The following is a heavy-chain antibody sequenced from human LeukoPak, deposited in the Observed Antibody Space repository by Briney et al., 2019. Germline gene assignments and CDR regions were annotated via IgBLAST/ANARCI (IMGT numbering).Heavy chain of an antibody. CDR2: FDPEDGET. D-gene: IGHD2-21*01. Sequence: ASVKVSCKVSGYTLTELSMHWVRQAPGKGLEWMGGFDPEDGETIYAQKFQGRVTMTEDTSTDTAYMELSSLRSEDTAVYYCATFSGGGDPAFDYYYGMDVWDQGTTVTVSS. V-gene: IGHV1-24*01. CDR1: GYTLTELS. J-gene: IGHJ6*02. CDR3: ATFSGGGDPAFDYYYGMDV.